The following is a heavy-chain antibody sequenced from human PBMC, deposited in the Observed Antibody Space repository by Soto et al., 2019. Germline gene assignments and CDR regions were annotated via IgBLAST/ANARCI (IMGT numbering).Heavy chain of an antibody. CDR3: ARGQGAAAGHSNFDY. CDR2: IYDSGNT. D-gene: IGHD6-13*01. Sequence: TSETLSLTCAVSGGSISGTTYSWSWIRQPSGKGLEWIGYIYDSGNTYYNPSLKSQFSISVDRSKNQFSLKLSSVTAADTAVYYCARGQGAAAGHSNFDYWGQGALVTVSS. J-gene: IGHJ4*02. V-gene: IGHV4-30-2*01. CDR1: GGSISGTTYS.